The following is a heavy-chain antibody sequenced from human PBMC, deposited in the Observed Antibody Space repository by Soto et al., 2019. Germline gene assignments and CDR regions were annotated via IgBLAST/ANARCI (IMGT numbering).Heavy chain of an antibody. V-gene: IGHV3-66*01. J-gene: IGHJ4*02. CDR3: ARAKPPSYSSGWYGFDY. CDR2: IYTDGTT. Sequence: GGSLRLSCAASGFTVNYNYMTWVRQAPGKGLEWVSVIYTDGTTYYADFVKGRFTISRDNSKNTLYLQMNSLRVEDTAIYYCARAKPPSYSSGWYGFDYWGQGTLVTVSS. CDR1: GFTVNYNY. D-gene: IGHD6-19*01.